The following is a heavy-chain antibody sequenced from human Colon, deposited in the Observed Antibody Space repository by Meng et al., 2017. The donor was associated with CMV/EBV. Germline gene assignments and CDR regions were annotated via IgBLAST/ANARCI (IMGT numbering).Heavy chain of an antibody. CDR1: GITFSSYA. J-gene: IGHJ4*02. Sequence: GGSLRLSCAASGITFSSYAMSWVRQAPGKGLEWVSVIYSGGSTYYADSVKGRFTISRDNSKNTLYLQMNSLRAEDTAVYYCAKSVITFGGVIQSFDYWGQGTLVTVSS. CDR2: IYSGGST. CDR3: AKSVITFGGVIQSFDY. D-gene: IGHD3-16*02. V-gene: IGHV3-53*01.